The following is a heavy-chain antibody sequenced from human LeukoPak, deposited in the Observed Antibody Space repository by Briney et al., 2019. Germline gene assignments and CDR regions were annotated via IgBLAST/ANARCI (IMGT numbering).Heavy chain of an antibody. Sequence: GRSLRLSCAASGFTFSSYGMHWVRQAPGKGLEWVAVIWYDGSNKYYADSVKGRFTISRDNSKNTLYLQMNSLRAEDTAVYYCAKDHYYDSSGYHWPPWGQGTLVTVSS. V-gene: IGHV3-33*06. CDR1: GFTFSSYG. CDR3: AKDHYYDSSGYHWPP. J-gene: IGHJ5*02. D-gene: IGHD3-22*01. CDR2: IWYDGSNK.